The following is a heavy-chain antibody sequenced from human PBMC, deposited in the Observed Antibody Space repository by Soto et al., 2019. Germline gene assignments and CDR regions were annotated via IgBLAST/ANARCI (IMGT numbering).Heavy chain of an antibody. D-gene: IGHD3-3*01. Sequence: SETPSLTCTVCGGSVCSYCWGWIRQHPGKGLEWIGYIYYSGSTNYNPSLKSRVTISVDTSKNQFSLKLSSVTAADTAVYYRARQDFWSGYAILEGWYMDVWGKGATVTVSS. CDR2: IYYSGST. CDR3: ARQDFWSGYAILEGWYMDV. J-gene: IGHJ6*03. V-gene: IGHV4-59*08. CDR1: GGSVCSYC.